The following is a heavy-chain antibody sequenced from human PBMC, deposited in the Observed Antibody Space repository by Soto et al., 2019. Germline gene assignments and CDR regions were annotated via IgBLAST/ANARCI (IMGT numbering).Heavy chain of an antibody. CDR3: ASGINYYDSSGYYAWGAFDI. V-gene: IGHV4-31*03. CDR1: GGSISRGGYI. CDR2: IYYSGST. J-gene: IGHJ3*02. D-gene: IGHD3-22*01. Sequence: KSSETLSLTCTVSGGSISRGGYIWSWIPQHPGKGLEWIGYIYYSGSTYYNPSLKSRVTISVDTSKNQFSLKLSSVTAADTAVYYCASGINYYDSSGYYAWGAFDIWGQGTMVT.